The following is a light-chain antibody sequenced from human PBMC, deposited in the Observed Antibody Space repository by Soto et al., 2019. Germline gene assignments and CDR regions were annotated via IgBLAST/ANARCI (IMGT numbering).Light chain of an antibody. Sequence: ALTQPASVSGSPGQSITISCAGTSSDVGSYNLVSWYQQHPGKAPKLMIYEGSKRPSGVSNRFSGSKSGNTASLTISGLQAEDEADYYCCSYAGSSTFVFGTGTKVTV. CDR1: SSDVGSYNL. J-gene: IGLJ1*01. CDR3: CSYAGSSTFV. CDR2: EGS. V-gene: IGLV2-23*03.